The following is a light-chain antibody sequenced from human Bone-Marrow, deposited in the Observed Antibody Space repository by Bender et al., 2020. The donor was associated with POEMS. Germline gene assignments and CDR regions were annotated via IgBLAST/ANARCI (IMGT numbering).Light chain of an antibody. J-gene: IGLJ1*01. CDR1: SSAIGDYHY. Sequence: QSALTQPRSVSGSPGQSVTISCTGTSSAIGDYHYVSWYQHHPGNAPKLIIYDVSERPSGVPDRFSGSQSGNTASLTISGLQAEDEADYYCCTYAGSYTWAFRTGTKVTVL. CDR2: DVS. V-gene: IGLV2-11*01. CDR3: CTYAGSYTWA.